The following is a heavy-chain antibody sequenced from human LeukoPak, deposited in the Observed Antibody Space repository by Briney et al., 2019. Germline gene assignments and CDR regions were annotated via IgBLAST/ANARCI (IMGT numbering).Heavy chain of an antibody. CDR1: GFTFSSYS. J-gene: IGHJ6*02. CDR3: ARDLSRHDILTGFGFEGYYYYGMDV. V-gene: IGHV3-21*01. Sequence: PGGSLRLSCAASGFTFSSYSMNWVRQAPGKGLEWVSSISSSSSYIYYADSVKGRFTISRDNAKNPLYLQMNSLRAEDTAVYYCARDLSRHDILTGFGFEGYYYYGMDVWGQGTTVTVSS. D-gene: IGHD3-9*01. CDR2: ISSSSSYI.